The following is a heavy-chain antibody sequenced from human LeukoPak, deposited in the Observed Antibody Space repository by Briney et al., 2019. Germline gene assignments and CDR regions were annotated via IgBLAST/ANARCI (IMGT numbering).Heavy chain of an antibody. CDR1: GFTFSSYA. Sequence: GVSLRLSCAASGFTFSSYAMHWVRQAPGKGLEWVAVISYDGSNKYYADSVKGRFTISRDNSKNTLYLQMNSLRAEDTAVYYCAKGHDSSGYYLDYFDYWGQGTLVTVSS. CDR2: ISYDGSNK. V-gene: IGHV3-30-3*01. J-gene: IGHJ4*02. CDR3: AKGHDSSGYYLDYFDY. D-gene: IGHD3-22*01.